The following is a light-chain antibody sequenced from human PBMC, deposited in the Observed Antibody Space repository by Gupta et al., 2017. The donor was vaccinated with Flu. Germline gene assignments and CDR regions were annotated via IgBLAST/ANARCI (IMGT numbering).Light chain of an antibody. CDR1: QSVSSN. Sequence: EIVMTQSPATLSVSPGERATLSCRASQSVSSNLAWYQQKPGQAPRLLIYGASTRATGIPARFSGSGSGTEFTLTISSLQSEEFAVYYCQQYKNGHPYMYTFGQGTKLEIK. J-gene: IGKJ2*01. CDR3: QQYKNGHPYMYT. V-gene: IGKV3-15*01. CDR2: GAS.